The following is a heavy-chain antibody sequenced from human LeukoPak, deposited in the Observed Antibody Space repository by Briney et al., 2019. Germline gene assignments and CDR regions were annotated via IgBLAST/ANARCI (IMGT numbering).Heavy chain of an antibody. V-gene: IGHV6-1*01. J-gene: IGHJ4*02. Sequence: SQTLSLTCAISGDSVSSNSAAWNWIRQSPSRGLEWLGRTYHRSKWYNDYAVSVDSRMTINPDTSKNQFSLQLSSVTPEDTAVYYCGTEAVAANAIDYWGQGTLVTVSS. D-gene: IGHD6-19*01. CDR1: GDSVSSNSAA. CDR2: TYHRSKWYN. CDR3: GTEAVAANAIDY.